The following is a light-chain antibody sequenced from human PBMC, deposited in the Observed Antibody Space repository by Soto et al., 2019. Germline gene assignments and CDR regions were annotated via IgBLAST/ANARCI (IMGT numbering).Light chain of an antibody. CDR1: QSVSTS. Sequence: EIVITQSPATLFVSKEESATLSCRASQSVSTSLAWYQQKPGQAPRLLIYSVSNRATGSPDRCSGSGSGTEFTLTISRLQAEDVAVEYCQQYNDWPPITFGQGTRLEIK. CDR3: QQYNDWPPIT. J-gene: IGKJ5*01. CDR2: SVS. V-gene: IGKV3-15*01.